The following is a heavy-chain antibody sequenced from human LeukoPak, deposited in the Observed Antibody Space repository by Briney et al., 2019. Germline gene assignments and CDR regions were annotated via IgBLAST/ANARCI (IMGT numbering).Heavy chain of an antibody. V-gene: IGHV3-23*01. CDR2: ISDSGSR. Sequence: GGSLRLSCAASGFTFSSYAMSWVRQAPGKGLEWVSSISDSGSRSFADSVKGRFTISRDNPQKTLLLQMNSLRIEDTAIYYCAKSQGGTYYYSCMDGWGQGTTVTVSS. J-gene: IGHJ6*02. D-gene: IGHD2-15*01. CDR3: AKSQGGTYYYSCMDG. CDR1: GFTFSSYA.